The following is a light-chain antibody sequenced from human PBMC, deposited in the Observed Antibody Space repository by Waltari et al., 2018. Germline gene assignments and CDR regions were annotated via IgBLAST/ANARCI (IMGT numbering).Light chain of an antibody. Sequence: DVQMTQSPSSLSASVGDRVSITCRASQSISSYLNWYQQKPGKAPNLVIYAASNLQSGVLSRFSGSGSGTDFTLTIKTLQPEDFATYYCQQSHSAPLTFGGGTKVEI. CDR1: QSISSY. CDR3: QQSHSAPLT. CDR2: AAS. V-gene: IGKV1-39*01. J-gene: IGKJ4*01.